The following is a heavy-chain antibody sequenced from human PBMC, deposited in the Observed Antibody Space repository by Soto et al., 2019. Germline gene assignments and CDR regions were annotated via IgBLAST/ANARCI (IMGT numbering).Heavy chain of an antibody. V-gene: IGHV4-39*01. CDR2: IYYSGST. CDR3: ARLARITMTSSSSKFDV. J-gene: IGHJ4*02. D-gene: IGHD3-22*01. Sequence: SETLSLTCTVSGGSISSSSYYWGWIRQPPGKGLEWIGSIYYSGSTYYNPSLKSRVTISVDTSKNQFSLKLSSVTAADTAVYYCARLARITMTSSSSKFDVWGKGTLVTVSS. CDR1: GGSISSSSYY.